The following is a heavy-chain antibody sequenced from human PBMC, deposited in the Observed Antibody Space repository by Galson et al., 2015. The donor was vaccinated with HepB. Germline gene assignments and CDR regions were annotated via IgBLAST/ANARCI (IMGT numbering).Heavy chain of an antibody. D-gene: IGHD2-2*02. CDR1: GYTFSSYY. J-gene: IGHJ6*03. Sequence: SVKVSCKASGYTFSSYYIHWVRQAPGQGLEWMGIINPSGGSTSYSQKFQGRVTMTRDTSTSTVYMELSSLRSEDTAVYYCARNDVLVVPAATPYYYYYMDVWGKGTTVTVSS. V-gene: IGHV1-46*01. CDR3: ARNDVLVVPAATPYYYYYMDV. CDR2: INPSGGST.